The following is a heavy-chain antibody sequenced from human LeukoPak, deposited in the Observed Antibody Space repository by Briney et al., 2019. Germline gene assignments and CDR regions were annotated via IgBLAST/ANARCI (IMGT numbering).Heavy chain of an antibody. CDR1: GFTFSSYW. V-gene: IGHV3-74*01. J-gene: IGHJ4*02. CDR3: APQFSSGWYYFDY. Sequence: PGGSLRLSCAAPGFTFSSYWMHWVPQAPGKGLVWVSRINSEGSSTSYAGSVKGRFTISKDNAKNPLYLQMNSLRAEDTAVYYCAPQFSSGWYYFDYWGQGTLVTVSS. D-gene: IGHD6-19*01. CDR2: INSEGSST.